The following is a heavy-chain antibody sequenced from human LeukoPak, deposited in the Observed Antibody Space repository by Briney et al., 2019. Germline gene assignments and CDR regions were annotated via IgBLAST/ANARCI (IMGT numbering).Heavy chain of an antibody. CDR1: GGSISSYY. J-gene: IGHJ3*02. D-gene: IGHD6-13*01. CDR2: IYYSGST. CDR3: ARVLTYSSSSVSAFDI. V-gene: IGHV4-59*01. Sequence: SETLSLTCTVSGGSISSYYWSWIRQPPGKGLEWIGYIYYSGSTNYNPSLKSRVTISVDTSKNQFFLKLTSVTAGDTAVYYCARVLTYSSSSVSAFDIWGQGAMVTVSS.